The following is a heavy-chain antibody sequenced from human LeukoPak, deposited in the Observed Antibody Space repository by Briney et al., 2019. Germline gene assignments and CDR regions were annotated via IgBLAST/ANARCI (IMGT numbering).Heavy chain of an antibody. CDR2: IWTDGINK. CDR3: ARGLYYIDV. CDR1: GCTFRNYG. V-gene: IGHV3-33*01. Sequence: GRSLRLSCAASGCTFRNYGMHWVRQAPGKGLEWVAVIWTDGINKYYADSVKGRFTISRDNAKNSLYLQMNSLRTEDTAIYYCARGLYYIDVWGNGTAVTVS. J-gene: IGHJ6*03.